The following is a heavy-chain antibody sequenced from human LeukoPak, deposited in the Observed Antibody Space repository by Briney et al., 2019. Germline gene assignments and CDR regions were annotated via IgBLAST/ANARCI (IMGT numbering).Heavy chain of an antibody. J-gene: IGHJ1*01. CDR3: ASGVLGDSSTPQRRYFQH. CDR2: IYYSGST. V-gene: IGHV4-31*03. D-gene: IGHD6-13*01. Sequence: SQTLSLTCTVSGGSISSGGYYWSWIRQHPGKGLEWIGYIYYSGSTYYNPSLKSRVTISVDTSKNQFPLKLSSVTAADTAVYYCASGVLGDSSTPQRRYFQHWGQGTLVTVSS. CDR1: GGSISSGGYY.